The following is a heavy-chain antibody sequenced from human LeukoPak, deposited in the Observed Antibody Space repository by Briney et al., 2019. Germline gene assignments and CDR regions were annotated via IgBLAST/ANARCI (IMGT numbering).Heavy chain of an antibody. V-gene: IGHV3-66*01. J-gene: IGHJ5*02. CDR2: IYSGGST. CDR1: GFTVSSNY. Sequence: GGSLRLSCAASGFTVSSNYMSWVRQAPGKGLEWVSVIYSGGSTYYADSVKGRSTISRDNSKNTLYLQMNSLRAEDTAVYYCARESSSWDNWFDPWGQGTLVTVSS. D-gene: IGHD6-13*01. CDR3: ARESSSWDNWFDP.